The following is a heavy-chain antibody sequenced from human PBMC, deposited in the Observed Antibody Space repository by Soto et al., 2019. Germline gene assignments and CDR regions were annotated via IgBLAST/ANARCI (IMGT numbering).Heavy chain of an antibody. J-gene: IGHJ4*02. V-gene: IGHV1-69*12. CDR2: IIPSTGST. Sequence: QVQLVQSGAGVKKPGSSVKVSCKAFGGTFSTYAVSWVRQAPGQGLEWVGGIIPSTGSTNHAQKCQGRVTITADESTRTVYMELTSLRSDDTAVYYCARGGSSSAYWGQGTLVTVSP. CDR1: GGTFSTYA. CDR3: ARGGSSSAY. D-gene: IGHD6-13*01.